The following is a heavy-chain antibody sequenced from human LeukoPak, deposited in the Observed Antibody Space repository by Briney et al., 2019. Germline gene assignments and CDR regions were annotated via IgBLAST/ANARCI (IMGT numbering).Heavy chain of an antibody. V-gene: IGHV3-23*01. D-gene: IGHD5-24*01. CDR1: GFTFSNFA. CDR3: AKDLYGDGYSFAY. CDR2: ISGSGGGT. J-gene: IGHJ4*02. Sequence: GGSLRLSCAASGFTFSNFAMSWVRQAPGKGLDWVSTISGSGGGTYYADSVKGRFTISRDNSKNTLYLQMNSLRAEDTAVYYCAKDLYGDGYSFAYWGQGTLVTVSS.